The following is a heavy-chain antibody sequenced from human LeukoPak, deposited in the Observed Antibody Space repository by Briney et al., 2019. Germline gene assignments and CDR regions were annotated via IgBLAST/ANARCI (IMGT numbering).Heavy chain of an antibody. Sequence: GGSLRLSCAASGFSFSNYGFHWVRQAPGKGLDWVSAISYDGKNIHYADSVTGRFTISRDNSRNTVYLQMNSLRVEDTAVYYCAKTYSRESGYDFFFHYWGQGTRVTVSS. V-gene: IGHV3-33*06. J-gene: IGHJ4*02. CDR2: ISYDGKNI. D-gene: IGHD5-12*01. CDR3: AKTYSRESGYDFFFHY. CDR1: GFSFSNYG.